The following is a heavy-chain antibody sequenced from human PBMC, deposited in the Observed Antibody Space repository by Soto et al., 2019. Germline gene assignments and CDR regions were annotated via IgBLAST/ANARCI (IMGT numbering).Heavy chain of an antibody. CDR2: INPSGGST. Sequence: GASAKVSCKASGYTFTSYYMHWVRQAPGQGLEWMGIINPSGGSTSYAQKFQGRVTMTRDTSTSTVYMELSSLRSEDTAVYYCATTANCSSTSCPLAYWGQGTLVTVSS. CDR3: ATTANCSSTSCPLAY. V-gene: IGHV1-46*01. CDR1: GYTFTSYY. D-gene: IGHD2-2*01. J-gene: IGHJ4*02.